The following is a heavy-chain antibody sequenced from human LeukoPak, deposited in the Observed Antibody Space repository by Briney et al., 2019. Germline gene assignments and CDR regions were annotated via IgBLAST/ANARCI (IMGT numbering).Heavy chain of an antibody. Sequence: SVKVSCKASGYTFTYRYLHWVRQAPGQALEWMGWITPFNGNTNYAQKFQGRVTMTRDMSTSTVYMELSSLRSEDTAVYYCARGWVTGGDFDYWGQGTLVTVSS. D-gene: IGHD7-27*01. CDR1: GYTFTYRY. J-gene: IGHJ4*02. V-gene: IGHV1-45*02. CDR3: ARGWVTGGDFDY. CDR2: ITPFNGNT.